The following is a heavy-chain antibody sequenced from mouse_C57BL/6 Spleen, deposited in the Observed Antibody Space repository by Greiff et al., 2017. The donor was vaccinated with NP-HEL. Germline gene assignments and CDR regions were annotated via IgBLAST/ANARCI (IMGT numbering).Heavy chain of an antibody. CDR3: ARVHYYGSSYDYAMDY. J-gene: IGHJ4*01. CDR2: ISYDGSN. CDR1: GYSITSGYY. Sequence: EVQLQESGPGLVKPSQSLSLTCSVTGYSITSGYYWNWIRQFPGNKLEWMGYISYDGSNNYNPSLKNRNSITRDTSKNQFFLKLNSVTTEDTATYYCARVHYYGSSYDYAMDYWGQGTSVTVSS. V-gene: IGHV3-6*01. D-gene: IGHD1-1*01.